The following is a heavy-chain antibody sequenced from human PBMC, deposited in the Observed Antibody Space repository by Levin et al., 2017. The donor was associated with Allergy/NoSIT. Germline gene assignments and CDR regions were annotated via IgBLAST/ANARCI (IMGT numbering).Heavy chain of an antibody. Sequence: GESLKISCEASGFTFSTFAMTWVRQAPGKGLEWVSGLGGRGKTTYYADSVKGRFTISRDNSRNTLYLQMNSLRVEDTAVYYCAKGADCGSTGCYYYGMDVWGQGTTVTVSS. CDR3: AKGADCGSTGCYYYGMDV. CDR1: GFTFSTFA. D-gene: IGHD2-2*01. J-gene: IGHJ6*02. CDR2: LGGRGKTT. V-gene: IGHV3-23*01.